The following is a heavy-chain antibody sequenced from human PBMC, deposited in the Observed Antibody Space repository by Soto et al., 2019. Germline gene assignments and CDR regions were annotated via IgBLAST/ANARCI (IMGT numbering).Heavy chain of an antibody. V-gene: IGHV4-39*07. CDR2: IYYSGST. J-gene: IGHJ4*02. D-gene: IGHD3-10*01. Sequence: SETLSLTCTVSGGSISSSSYYWGWIRQPPGKGLEWIGSIYYSGSTYYNPSLKSRVTISVDTSKNQFSLKLSSVTAADTAVYYCARDRGIDRSHYFDYWGQGTLVTVSS. CDR1: GGSISSSSYY. CDR3: ARDRGIDRSHYFDY.